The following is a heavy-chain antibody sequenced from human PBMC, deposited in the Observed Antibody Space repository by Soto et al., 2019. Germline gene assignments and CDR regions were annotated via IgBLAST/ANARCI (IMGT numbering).Heavy chain of an antibody. D-gene: IGHD3-10*01. CDR2: AYHSGST. J-gene: IGHJ4*02. Sequence: QLQLQESGPGLVRPSGTLSLTCAVSGGFTSTNNWWSWVRQPPGKGLEWIGDAYHSGSTEYNPSLKSRVSISVAKSNNQISLKLPSATAADTAVYYCARSPPSSYYGGSGTFDYWGQGTLVTVSS. CDR1: GGFTSTNNW. CDR3: ARSPPSSYYGGSGTFDY. V-gene: IGHV4-4*02.